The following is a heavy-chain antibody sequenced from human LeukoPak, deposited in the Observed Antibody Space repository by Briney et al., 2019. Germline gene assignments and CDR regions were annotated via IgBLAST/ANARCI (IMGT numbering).Heavy chain of an antibody. J-gene: IGHJ4*02. Sequence: ASVKVSCKASGYTFTNYGISWVRQAPGQGLEWMGWISGYNGNTNYAQKFQGRVTMTTDTSTSTAYMELRSLRSDDTAVYYCASWEASTNYWGQGTLVTVSS. CDR3: ASWEASTNY. D-gene: IGHD1-26*01. CDR2: ISGYNGNT. CDR1: GYTFTNYG. V-gene: IGHV1-18*01.